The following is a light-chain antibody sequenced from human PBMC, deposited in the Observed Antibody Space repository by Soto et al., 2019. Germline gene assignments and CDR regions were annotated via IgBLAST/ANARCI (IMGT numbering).Light chain of an antibody. Sequence: QSVLTQPPSASGSLGQRVTISCSGYSSNVGRNTVNLYQRHPATAPKLLIYYNIQRPSSVPDRFFVSKSGASASLAISGLPSEDEADYYCATWDESLNVVIFGGGTKVTVL. CDR3: ATWDESLNVVI. CDR2: YNI. V-gene: IGLV1-44*01. J-gene: IGLJ2*01. CDR1: SSNVGRNT.